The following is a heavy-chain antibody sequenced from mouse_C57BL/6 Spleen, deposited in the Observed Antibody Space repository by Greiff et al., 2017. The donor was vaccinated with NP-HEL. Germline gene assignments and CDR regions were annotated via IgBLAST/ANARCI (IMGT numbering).Heavy chain of an antibody. J-gene: IGHJ2*01. CDR1: GYTFTDYN. Sequence: SGPELVKPGASVKIPCKASGYTFTDYNMDWVKQSHGKSLEWIGDINPNNGGTIYNQKFKGKATLTVDKSSSTAYMELRSLTSEDTAVYYCARYGIYCGCLDYWGQGTTLTVSA. D-gene: IGHD2-2*01. CDR2: INPNNGGT. V-gene: IGHV1-18*01. CDR3: ARYGIYCGCLDY.